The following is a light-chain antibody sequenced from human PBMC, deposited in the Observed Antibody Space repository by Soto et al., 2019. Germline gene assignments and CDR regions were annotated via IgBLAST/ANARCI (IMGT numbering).Light chain of an antibody. CDR3: QSHDSDTWL. CDR2: DDD. Sequence: QPVLTQPPSVSGAPGQSVTISCTGSNSNIGAGFAVHWYQHLPLTAPKLLIYDDDNRPSGVPARFSASKSGTSASLVITGLQAEDEGDYYCQSHDSDTWLFGGGTKLTVL. J-gene: IGLJ3*02. CDR1: NSNIGAGFA. V-gene: IGLV1-40*01.